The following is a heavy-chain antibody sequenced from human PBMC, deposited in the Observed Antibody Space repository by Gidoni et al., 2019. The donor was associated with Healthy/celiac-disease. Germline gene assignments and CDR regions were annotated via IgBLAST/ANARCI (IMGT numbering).Heavy chain of an antibody. J-gene: IGHJ4*02. CDR1: GFPFSSYG. D-gene: IGHD6-19*01. CDR2: ISYDGSNK. CDR3: AKDLVAGRGSGIGY. V-gene: IGHV3-30*18. Sequence: QVQLVESGGGVVQPGRSLRLSCEASGFPFSSYGMHWVRQAPGKGLEWVAVISYDGSNKYYADSVKGRFTISRDNSKNTLYLQMNSLRAEDTAVYYCAKDLVAGRGSGIGYWGQGTLVTVSS.